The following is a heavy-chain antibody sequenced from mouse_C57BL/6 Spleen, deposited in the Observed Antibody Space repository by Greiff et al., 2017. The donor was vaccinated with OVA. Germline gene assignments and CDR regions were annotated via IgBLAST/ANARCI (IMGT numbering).Heavy chain of an antibody. D-gene: IGHD2-3*01. CDR2: ISSGSSTI. J-gene: IGHJ4*01. V-gene: IGHV5-17*01. CDR3: AKIYDGYYPYAMDY. Sequence: EVQRVESGGGLVKPGGSLKLSCAASGFTFSDYGMHWVRQAPEKGLEWVAYISSGSSTIYYADTVKGRFTISRDNDKNTLFLQMTSLRSEDTAMYYCAKIYDGYYPYAMDYWGQGTSVTVSS. CDR1: GFTFSDYG.